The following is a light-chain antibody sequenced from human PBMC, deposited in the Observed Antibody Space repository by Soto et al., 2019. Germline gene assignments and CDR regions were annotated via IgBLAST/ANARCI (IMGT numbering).Light chain of an antibody. CDR2: EAS. CDR1: HSISSW. Sequence: DIQMTQSPSTLSASVGERVTIAFRASHSISSWLAWYQQKSGKDPKLRLYEASSLESGVQSRFSGSGSVTEFTLAISSLQPDSFATYDCQQYNSYSSSFGQGTKVE. J-gene: IGKJ1*01. V-gene: IGKV1-5*01. CDR3: QQYNSYSSS.